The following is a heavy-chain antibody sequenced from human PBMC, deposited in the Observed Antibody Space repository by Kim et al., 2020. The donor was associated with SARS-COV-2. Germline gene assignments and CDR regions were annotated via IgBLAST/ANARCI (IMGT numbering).Heavy chain of an antibody. V-gene: IGHV3-9*01. Sequence: GGSLRLSCAASGFTFDDYAMHWVRQAPGKGLEWVSGISWNSGSIGYADSVKGRFTISRDNAKNSLYLQMNSLRAEDTALYYCAKALAIVDETYYYYVMDVWGQGTTVTVSS. CDR2: ISWNSGSI. CDR1: GFTFDDYA. D-gene: IGHD1-26*01. CDR3: AKALAIVDETYYYYVMDV. J-gene: IGHJ6*02.